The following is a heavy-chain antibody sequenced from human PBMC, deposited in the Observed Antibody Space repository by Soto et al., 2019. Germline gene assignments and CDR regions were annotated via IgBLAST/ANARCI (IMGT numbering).Heavy chain of an antibody. CDR3: AKDPALTAMITFTSDYYGMDV. CDR1: GFTFSNYA. V-gene: IGHV3-23*01. CDR2: ISGSGGST. Sequence: GGSLRLSCAASGFTFSNYAMSWLRQAPGKGLEWVSGISGSGGSTYYADSVKGRFTISRDNSKNTLYLQMNSLSVEDTAIYYCAKDPALTAMITFTSDYYGMDVWGQGTTVTVS. J-gene: IGHJ6*02. D-gene: IGHD3-16*01.